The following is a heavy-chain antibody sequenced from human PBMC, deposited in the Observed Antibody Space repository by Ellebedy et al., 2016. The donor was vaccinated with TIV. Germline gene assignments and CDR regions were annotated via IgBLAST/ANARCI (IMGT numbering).Heavy chain of an antibody. CDR3: ARRGSYGNYAVQVNNWFDR. J-gene: IGHJ5*02. CDR1: GFSFRNYW. Sequence: GESPKISCAASGFSFRNYWMGWVRQAPGKGLEWVANIYQDGSETYYVDSVKGRFTISRDNAKNSLYLQLHSLRVEDTAVYYCARRGSYGNYAVQVNNWFDRWGQGTLVTV. V-gene: IGHV3-7*01. CDR2: IYQDGSET. D-gene: IGHD4-11*01.